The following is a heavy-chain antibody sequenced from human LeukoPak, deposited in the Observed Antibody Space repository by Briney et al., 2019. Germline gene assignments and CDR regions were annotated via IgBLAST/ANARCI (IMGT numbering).Heavy chain of an antibody. V-gene: IGHV3-30*04. J-gene: IGHJ4*02. D-gene: IGHD4-23*01. CDR2: IPYDGSNK. CDR1: GFTFSTYA. CDR3: ARDYGGSSPFDY. Sequence: GRSLRLSCAASGFTFSTYAMHWVRQAPGKGLEWVAVIPYDGSNKYYADSVKGRFTISRDNAKNSLYLQMNSLRAEDTAVYYCARDYGGSSPFDYWGQGTLVTVSS.